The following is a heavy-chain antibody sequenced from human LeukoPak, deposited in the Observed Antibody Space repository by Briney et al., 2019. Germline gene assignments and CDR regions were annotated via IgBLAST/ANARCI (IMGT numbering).Heavy chain of an antibody. CDR1: GYTFTSYG. CDR2: ISAYNGNT. V-gene: IGHV1-18*01. Sequence: ASVKVSCKASGYTFTSYGISWVRQAPGQGLEWMGWISAYNGNTNYAQKLQGRVTMTTDTSTSTAYMELRSLRSDDTAVYYCARDTLRLLWFGELFGAFDIWGQGTMVTVSS. D-gene: IGHD3-10*01. CDR3: ARDTLRLLWFGELFGAFDI. J-gene: IGHJ3*02.